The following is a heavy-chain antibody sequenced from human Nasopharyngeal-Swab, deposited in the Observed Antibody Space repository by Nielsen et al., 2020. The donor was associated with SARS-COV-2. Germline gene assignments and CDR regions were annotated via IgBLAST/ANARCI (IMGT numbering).Heavy chain of an antibody. CDR1: GFTFSSYA. J-gene: IGHJ6*02. V-gene: IGHV3-23*01. Sequence: GESLKISCAASGFTFSSYAMSWVRQAPGKGLEWVSAISGSGGSTYYADSVKGRFTISRDNSKNTLYLQMNSLRTEDTALYYCAKDTETGEGIYLWEGCMDVWGQGTTVTVSS. CDR3: AKDTETGEGIYLWEGCMDV. D-gene: IGHD5-18*01. CDR2: ISGSGGST.